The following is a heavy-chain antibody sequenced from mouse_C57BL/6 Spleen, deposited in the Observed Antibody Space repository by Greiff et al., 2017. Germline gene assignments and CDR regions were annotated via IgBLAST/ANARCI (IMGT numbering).Heavy chain of an antibody. CDR2: INYDGSST. D-gene: IGHD4-1*01. V-gene: IGHV5-16*01. CDR3: ARDRWGHFDY. J-gene: IGHJ2*01. Sequence: EVKLVESEGGLVQPGSSMKLSCTASGFTFSDYYMAWVRQVPEKGLEWVANINYDGSSTYYLDSLKSRFIISRDNAKNILYLQMSSLKSEDTATYYCARDRWGHFDYWGQGTTLTVSS. CDR1: GFTFSDYY.